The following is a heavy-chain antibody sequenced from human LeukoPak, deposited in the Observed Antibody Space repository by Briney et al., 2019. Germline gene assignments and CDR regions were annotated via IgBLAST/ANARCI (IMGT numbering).Heavy chain of an antibody. Sequence: SETLSLTCTVSGGSISSSSYYWGWIRQPPGTGLEWIGSIYYNGSTYYNPSLKSRVTISVDTSKNQFSLKLSSVTAADTAVYYCASILGGAVDYWGQGTLVTVSS. CDR1: GGSISSSSYY. J-gene: IGHJ4*02. V-gene: IGHV4-39*01. CDR3: ASILGGAVDY. CDR2: IYYNGST. D-gene: IGHD3-3*01.